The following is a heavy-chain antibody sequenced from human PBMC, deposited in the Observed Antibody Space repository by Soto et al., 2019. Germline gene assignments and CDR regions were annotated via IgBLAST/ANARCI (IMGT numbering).Heavy chain of an antibody. J-gene: IGHJ4*02. V-gene: IGHV4-31*04. CDR2: IYNSETT. D-gene: IGHD1-26*01. CDR1: GASITSGHYY. Sequence: QVRLQESGPGLVKPSQTLSQTCTVSGASITSGHYYWTWIRQLPVKGLEWIGSIYNSETTHYNPSLTSRLTISIDTSANQFSLKLSSVTAADTAIYYCALALGPTTGLDYWGQGTLITVSA. CDR3: ALALGPTTGLDY.